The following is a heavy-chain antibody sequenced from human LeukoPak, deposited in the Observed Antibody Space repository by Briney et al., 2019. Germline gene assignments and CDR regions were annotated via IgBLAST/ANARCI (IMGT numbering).Heavy chain of an antibody. CDR1: GGSISSSNW. V-gene: IGHV4-4*02. J-gene: IGHJ4*02. CDR2: IYHSGST. Sequence: PSGTLSLTCAVSGGSISSSNWWSWVRQPPGKGLEWIGEIYHSGSTNYNPSLKSRVTISVDKSKNQFSLKLSSVTAADTAVYYCAKTAKYYYGSETYFFFEEWGQGTLVTVSS. D-gene: IGHD3-10*01. CDR3: AKTAKYYYGSETYFFFEE.